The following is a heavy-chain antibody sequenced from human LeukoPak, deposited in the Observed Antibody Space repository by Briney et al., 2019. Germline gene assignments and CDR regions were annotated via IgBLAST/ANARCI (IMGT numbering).Heavy chain of an antibody. Sequence: SETLSLTCTVSGGSISSGSYYWGWIRQPPGKGLEWIGSIYYSGSTYYNPSLKSRVTISVDTSKNQFSLKLSSVTAADTAVYYCARAPYYYDSSGYYFDYWGQGTLVTVSS. J-gene: IGHJ4*02. D-gene: IGHD3-22*01. CDR2: IYYSGST. V-gene: IGHV4-39*07. CDR3: ARAPYYYDSSGYYFDY. CDR1: GGSISSGSYY.